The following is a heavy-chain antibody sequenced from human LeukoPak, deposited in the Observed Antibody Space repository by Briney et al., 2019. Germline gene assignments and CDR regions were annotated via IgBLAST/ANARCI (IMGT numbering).Heavy chain of an antibody. CDR1: GFTFSSYG. CDR3: ARDGRRKYYYDSSGPTWFDP. J-gene: IGHJ5*02. Sequence: GALRLSCAASGFTFSSYGMHWVRQAPGKGLEWVAVIWYDGSNKYYADSVKGRFTISRDNSKNTLYLQMNSLRAEDTAVYYCARDGRRKYYYDSSGPTWFDPWGQGTLVTVSS. V-gene: IGHV3-33*01. D-gene: IGHD3-22*01. CDR2: IWYDGSNK.